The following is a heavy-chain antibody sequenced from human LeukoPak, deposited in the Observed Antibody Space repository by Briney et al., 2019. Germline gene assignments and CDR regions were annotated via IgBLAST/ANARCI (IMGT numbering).Heavy chain of an antibody. Sequence: ASVKVSCKASGYHFTGYHVHWVRQAPGQGLEWVGRISTDSGDADIAQKFQGRVTTTRDTSISTAYMELSRLTSDDSAVYYCAGLGSTVKGRIDPWGQGTSVTVSS. CDR3: AGLGSTVKGRIDP. CDR1: GYHFTGYH. V-gene: IGHV1-2*02. CDR2: ISTDSGDA. J-gene: IGHJ5*02. D-gene: IGHD5/OR15-5a*01.